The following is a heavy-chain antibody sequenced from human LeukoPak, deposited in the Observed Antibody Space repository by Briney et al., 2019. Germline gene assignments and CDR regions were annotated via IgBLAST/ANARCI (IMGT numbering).Heavy chain of an antibody. CDR2: IYYSGST. J-gene: IGHJ4*02. CDR1: GGSISSSSYY. CDR3: ARELGELYYDILTGYFFDY. V-gene: IGHV4-39*07. D-gene: IGHD3-9*01. Sequence: SETLSLTCTVSGGSISSSSYYWGWIRQPPGKGLEWIGSIYYSGSTYYNPSLKSRVTISVDTSKNQFSLKLSSVTAADTAVYYCARELGELYYDILTGYFFDYWGQGTLVTVSS.